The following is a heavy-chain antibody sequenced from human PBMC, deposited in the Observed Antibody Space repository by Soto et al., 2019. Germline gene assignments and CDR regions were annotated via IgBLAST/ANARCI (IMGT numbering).Heavy chain of an antibody. CDR2: MNPNSGST. V-gene: IGHV1-8*01. CDR1: GYTFTSYD. D-gene: IGHD1-26*01. Sequence: ASAKVSCKASGYTFTSYDVIWVRLAPGQGLEWMGWMNPNSGSTDYAQKFQGRVTMTRNISISTAYMELSSLRSEDTAVYYCASRVGATSFDFDYWGQGTLVTVSS. J-gene: IGHJ4*02. CDR3: ASRVGATSFDFDY.